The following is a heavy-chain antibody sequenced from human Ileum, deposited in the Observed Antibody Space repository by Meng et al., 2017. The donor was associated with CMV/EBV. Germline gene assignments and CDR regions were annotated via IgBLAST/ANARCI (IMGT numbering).Heavy chain of an antibody. J-gene: IGHJ5*02. V-gene: IGHV3-7*01. CDR3: AREVAGGAVTMDL. D-gene: IGHD5-12*01. Sequence: GESLKISCGGSGFIFRGFWMSWVRQAPGKGLEWVANIEHDGLRIYYAESVRGRFTISRDNAKASLFLQMDSLRSEDTALYYCAREVAGGAVTMDLWGQGTPVTVSS. CDR1: GFIFRGFW. CDR2: IEHDGLRI.